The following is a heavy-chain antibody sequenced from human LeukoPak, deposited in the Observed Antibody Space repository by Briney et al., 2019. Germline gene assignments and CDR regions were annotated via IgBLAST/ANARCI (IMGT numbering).Heavy chain of an antibody. J-gene: IGHJ4*02. CDR3: ARKYSGTNPFDY. V-gene: IGHV3-23*01. CDR2: ISGSGGST. D-gene: IGHD1-26*01. CDR1: GFTFSSYA. Sequence: GGSLRLSCAATGFTFSSYAMSWVRQAPGKGLEWVSAISGSGGSTYYADSVKGRFTISRDLSKNTLYLQMNSLRAEDTALYYCARKYSGTNPFDYWGQGTLVTVSS.